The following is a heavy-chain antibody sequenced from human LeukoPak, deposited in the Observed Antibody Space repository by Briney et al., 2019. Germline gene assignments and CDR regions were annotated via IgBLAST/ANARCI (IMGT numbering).Heavy chain of an antibody. CDR3: AARIAAAGTDAESLGDY. D-gene: IGHD6-13*01. CDR2: IVVGSGNT. Sequence: SVKASCKASGFTFTSSAMQWVRQARGQRLEWIGWIVVGSGNTNYAQKFRERVIITRDMSTSTAYMELSSLRSEDTAVYYCAARIAAAGTDAESLGDYWGQGTLVTVSS. CDR1: GFTFTSSA. J-gene: IGHJ4*02. V-gene: IGHV1-58*02.